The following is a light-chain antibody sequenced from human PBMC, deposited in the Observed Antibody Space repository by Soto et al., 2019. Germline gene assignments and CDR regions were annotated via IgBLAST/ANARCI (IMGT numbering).Light chain of an antibody. J-gene: IGLJ1*01. CDR2: DDR. CDR1: NIGSYN. CDR3: QVWDTTSDHFF. V-gene: IGLV3-21*02. Sequence: SYELXQPPSVSVTPGQTARITCGGNNIGSYNVHWYQQKPGLAPVLVVYDDRDRPSGIPERFSGSNSGNTAALTISRVEPGDEADYDCQVWDTTSDHFFFGTGTKV.